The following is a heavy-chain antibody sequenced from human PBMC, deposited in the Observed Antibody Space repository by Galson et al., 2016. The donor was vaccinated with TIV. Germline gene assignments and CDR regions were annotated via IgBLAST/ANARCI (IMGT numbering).Heavy chain of an antibody. D-gene: IGHD1/OR15-1a*01. V-gene: IGHV6-1*01. J-gene: IGHJ6*02. CDR1: GDSVSSNSA. Sequence: CAISGDSVSSNSAWNWIRQSPSRGLEWLGRTYYRSKWYNDYALSVKSRITINPGTSKNQFSLQLNSMTPEDTAVYYCARDRTLPGYYYNGMDVWGQGTTGTVSS. CDR2: TYYRSKWYN. CDR3: ARDRTLPGYYYNGMDV.